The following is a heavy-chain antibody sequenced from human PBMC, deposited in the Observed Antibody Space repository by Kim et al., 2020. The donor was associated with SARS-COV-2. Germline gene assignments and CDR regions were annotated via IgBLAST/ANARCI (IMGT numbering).Heavy chain of an antibody. Sequence: SVKVSCKASGGIFSSNAISWVRQAPGQGLEWMGGIIPLFGTANYAQEFLGRVIITADDSTRTGYLEISSFRSYDTPLYYCSSDFRSCRYSFFYYWVPG. CDR3: SSDFRSCRYSFFYY. CDR1: GGIFSSNA. D-gene: IGHD3-10*01. CDR2: IIPLFGTA. J-gene: IGHJ4*02. V-gene: IGHV1-69*13.